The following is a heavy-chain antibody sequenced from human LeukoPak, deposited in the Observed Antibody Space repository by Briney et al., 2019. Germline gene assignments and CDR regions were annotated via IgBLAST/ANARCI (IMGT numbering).Heavy chain of an antibody. Sequence: GRSLRLSCAASGFTFSSYGMHWVRQAPGKGLEWVAVIWYDGSNKYYADSVKGRFTISRDNSKNTLYLQMNSLRAEDTAVYYCAREITMVRGVIIDYWGQGTLVTVSS. CDR3: AREITMVRGVIIDY. V-gene: IGHV3-33*08. CDR1: GFTFSSYG. CDR2: IWYDGSNK. D-gene: IGHD3-10*01. J-gene: IGHJ4*02.